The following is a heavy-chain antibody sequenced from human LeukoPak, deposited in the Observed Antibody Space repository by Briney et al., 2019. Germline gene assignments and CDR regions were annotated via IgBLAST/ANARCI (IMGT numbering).Heavy chain of an antibody. CDR3: SGGSRFVDY. J-gene: IGHJ4*02. D-gene: IGHD3-10*01. CDR2: IKEDGSEK. CDR1: GFIFSNYW. Sequence: QPGGSLRLSCAASGFIFSNYWMTWVRQAPGKGLEWVANIKEDGSEKYYVDSVKGRFTISRDNAKNSLFLQMISLRVEDTAVYYCSGGSRFVDYWGQGTLVTVSS. V-gene: IGHV3-7*04.